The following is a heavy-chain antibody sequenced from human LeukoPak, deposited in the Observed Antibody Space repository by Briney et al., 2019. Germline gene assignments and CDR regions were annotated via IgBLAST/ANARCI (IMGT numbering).Heavy chain of an antibody. CDR2: INPSGGST. V-gene: IGHV1-46*01. D-gene: IGHD3-10*01. CDR3: ARGKTAVVRGVILTLLDFDY. Sequence: ASVKVSCKASGYTFTSYYMHWVRQAPGQGLEWMGIINPSGGSTGYAQKFQGRVTMTRDTSTSTVYMELSSLRSEDTAVYYCARGKTAVVRGVILTLLDFDYWGQGTLVTVSS. CDR1: GYTFTSYY. J-gene: IGHJ4*02.